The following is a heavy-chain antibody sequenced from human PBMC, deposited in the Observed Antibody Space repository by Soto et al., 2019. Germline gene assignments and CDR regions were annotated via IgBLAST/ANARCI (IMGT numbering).Heavy chain of an antibody. CDR2: ISSNGGST. CDR3: ARGGAVGFGELLSLY. J-gene: IGHJ4*02. V-gene: IGHV3-64*01. Sequence: GGSLRLSCAASGFTFSSYAMHWVRQAPGKGLEYVSAISSNGGSTYYANSVKGRFTISRDNSKNTLYLQMGSLRAEDMAVYYWARGGAVGFGELLSLYWGQGTLVTVSS. D-gene: IGHD3-10*01. CDR1: GFTFSSYA.